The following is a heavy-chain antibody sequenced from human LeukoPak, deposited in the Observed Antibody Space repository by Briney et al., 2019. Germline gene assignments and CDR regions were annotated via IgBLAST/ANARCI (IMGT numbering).Heavy chain of an antibody. CDR1: GASFSSTHNY. D-gene: IGHD1/OR15-1a*01. V-gene: IGHV4-39*02. Sequence: SETLSLSCSVSGASFSSTHNYWAWIRPPPGQGLQWIRSFHSSGSPFYNPSLDSLTTISLDATDNHFSLKLTPLTAADTAVYYCARRASSREQFPPPFDFWGQGSLVIVSS. CDR3: ARRASSREQFPPPFDF. CDR2: FHSSGSP. J-gene: IGHJ4*02.